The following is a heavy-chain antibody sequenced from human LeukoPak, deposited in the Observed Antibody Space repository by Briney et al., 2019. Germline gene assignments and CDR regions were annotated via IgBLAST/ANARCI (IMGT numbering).Heavy chain of an antibody. CDR1: GFTFSSYA. CDR2: FSGSGGTT. J-gene: IGHJ5*02. Sequence: GGSLRLSCAASGFTFSSYAMNWVRQVPGRGLEWVSGFSGSGGTTYYADSVKGRFTISRDNSKNTLYLQMNSLRAEDTAVYYCAKSGYDFGGWFDPWGQGTLVTVSS. CDR3: AKSGYDFGGWFDP. V-gene: IGHV3-23*01. D-gene: IGHD5-12*01.